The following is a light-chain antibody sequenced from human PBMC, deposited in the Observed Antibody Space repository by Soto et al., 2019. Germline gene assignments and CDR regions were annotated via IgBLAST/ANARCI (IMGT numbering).Light chain of an antibody. CDR3: QQKSEWRT. CDR2: DAS. Sequence: EILLSQYPDTLSVSLGERATLSCRASQSVGTHLAWYQQKPGQAPRLLIFDASKRTTGTPDRFSGSGSGTEFTLTISGLQSDDLAVYYCQQKSEWRTFGQGTKVDI. J-gene: IGKJ1*01. CDR1: QSVGTH. V-gene: IGKV3-15*01.